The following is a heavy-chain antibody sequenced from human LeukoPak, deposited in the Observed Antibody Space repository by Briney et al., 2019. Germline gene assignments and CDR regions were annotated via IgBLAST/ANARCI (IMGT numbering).Heavy chain of an antibody. CDR2: INPSGGST. Sequence: ASVKVSCKASGYTFTSYYMHWVRQAPGQGLEWMGIINPSGGSTSYAQKFQGRVTMTRDTSTSTVYMDLSSLSSEDTAVYYCARIRGQLLTYYYFDYCGQGTLVTVSS. V-gene: IGHV1-46*01. CDR1: GYTFTSYY. J-gene: IGHJ4*02. D-gene: IGHD2-2*01. CDR3: ARIRGQLLTYYYFDY.